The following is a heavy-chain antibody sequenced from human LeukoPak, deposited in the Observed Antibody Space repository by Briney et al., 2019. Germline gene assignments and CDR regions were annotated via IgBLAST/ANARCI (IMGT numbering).Heavy chain of an antibody. J-gene: IGHJ4*02. V-gene: IGHV4-59*01. CDR2: IYYSGST. Sequence: PSETLSLTCTVSGGSISSYYWSWIRQPPGKGLEWIGYIYYSGSTNYNPSLKSRVTISVDTSKNQFSLKLSSVAAAETAWYCGGRGWSYPRPFDYWGQGTLVTVSS. CDR3: GRGWSYPRPFDY. D-gene: IGHD1-26*01. CDR1: GGSISSYY.